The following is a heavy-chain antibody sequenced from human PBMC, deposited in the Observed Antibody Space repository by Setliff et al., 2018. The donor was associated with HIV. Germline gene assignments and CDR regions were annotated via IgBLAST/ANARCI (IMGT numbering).Heavy chain of an antibody. D-gene: IGHD3-22*01. CDR3: AREIGDYYDSSGYYPPTDYYYGMDV. J-gene: IGHJ6*02. V-gene: IGHV1-18*01. Sequence: ASVKVSCKASGYTFTSYDISWVRQAPGQGLEWMGWISAYNGNTNYAQKLQGRATMTTDTSTSTAYMELRSLKSDDTAVYYCAREIGDYYDSSGYYPPTDYYYGMDVWGQGTTVTVSS. CDR2: ISAYNGNT. CDR1: GYTFTSYD.